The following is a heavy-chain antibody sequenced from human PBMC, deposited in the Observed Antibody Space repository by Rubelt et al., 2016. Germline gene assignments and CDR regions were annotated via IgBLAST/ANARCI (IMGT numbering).Heavy chain of an antibody. D-gene: IGHD6-19*01. CDR2: INAGNGNT. J-gene: IGHJ4*02. CDR1: GYTFTSYA. Sequence: QVQLVQSGAEVKKPGASVKVSCKASGYTFTSYAMHWVRQAPGQRLEWMGWINAGNGNTKYSQKFQGRVTITTDTSGTTAYMGLSSLRTEDTAVYYCATIAVAGYHPATVFDYWGQGTLVTVSS. CDR3: ATIAVAGYHPATVFDY. V-gene: IGHV1-3*01.